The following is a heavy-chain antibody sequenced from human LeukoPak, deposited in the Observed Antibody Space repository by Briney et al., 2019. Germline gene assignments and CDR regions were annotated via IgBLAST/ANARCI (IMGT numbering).Heavy chain of an antibody. J-gene: IGHJ4*02. Sequence: PGGSLRVSCAASGFTFSSYAMSWVRQAPGKGLEWVSGISGSGSGTYYPDSVKGRFTISRDNSKNTLYLQMNSLRAEDTAVYYCAKGGIAAAGTSFYFDYWGQGTLVTVSS. V-gene: IGHV3-23*01. CDR3: AKGGIAAAGTSFYFDY. D-gene: IGHD6-13*01. CDR1: GFTFSSYA. CDR2: ISGSGSGT.